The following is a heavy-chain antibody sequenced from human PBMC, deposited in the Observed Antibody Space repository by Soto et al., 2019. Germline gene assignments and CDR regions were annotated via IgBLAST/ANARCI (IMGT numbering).Heavy chain of an antibody. CDR1: GFPFSSYS. CDR3: ARDSQQPGDY. CDR2: ISSSSSYI. J-gene: IGHJ4*02. V-gene: IGHV3-21*01. D-gene: IGHD6-13*01. Sequence: EVQLVESGGGLVKPGGSLRLSCAPSGFPFSSYSMNWVPQAPGKGLEWFSSISSSSSYIYYADSVKGRFTISRDNAKNSLYLQMNSLRAEDTAVYYCARDSQQPGDYWGQGTLVTVSS.